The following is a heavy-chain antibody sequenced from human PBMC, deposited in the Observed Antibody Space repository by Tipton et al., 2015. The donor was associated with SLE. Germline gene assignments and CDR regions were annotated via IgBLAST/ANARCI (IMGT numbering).Heavy chain of an antibody. D-gene: IGHD5-12*01. J-gene: IGHJ4*02. V-gene: IGHV4-39*07. CDR2: IYYSGST. CDR1: GGSISSSSYY. CDR3: ARRGPFLIVAFDY. Sequence: LRLSCTVSGGSISSSSYYWGWIRQPPGKGLEWIGSIYYSGSTNYNPSLKSRVTISVDTSKNQFSLKLSSVTAADTAVYYCARRGPFLIVAFDYWGQGTLVTVSS.